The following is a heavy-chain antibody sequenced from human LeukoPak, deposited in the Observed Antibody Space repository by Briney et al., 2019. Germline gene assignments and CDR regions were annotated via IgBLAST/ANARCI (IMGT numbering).Heavy chain of an antibody. Sequence: GASVKVSCKASGYTFTGYYMHWVRQVPGQGLEWMGWINPNSGGTNYAQKFQGRVTMTRDTSISTAYMELSRLRSDDTAVYYCAREFRNVVRYDSSGYYYASDYWGQGTLVTVSS. CDR1: GYTFTGYY. V-gene: IGHV1-2*02. J-gene: IGHJ4*02. CDR2: INPNSGGT. D-gene: IGHD3-22*01. CDR3: AREFRNVVRYDSSGYYYASDY.